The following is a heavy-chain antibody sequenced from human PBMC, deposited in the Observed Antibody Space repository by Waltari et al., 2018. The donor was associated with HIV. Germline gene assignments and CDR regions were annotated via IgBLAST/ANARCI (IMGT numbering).Heavy chain of an antibody. V-gene: IGHV3-53*01. Sequence: EVQLVESGGGLIETGGSLRLCCAASGFTVSSNYMSWVRQAPRKGLEWFSVIYSGGSRYYADSVKGRFTISRDNSKNTVSLHMNSLRAEDTAVYYCARDPRSSGYYGVDVWGQGTAVTVSS. CDR2: IYSGGSR. CDR3: ARDPRSSGYYGVDV. CDR1: GFTVSSNY. J-gene: IGHJ6*02. D-gene: IGHD1-26*01.